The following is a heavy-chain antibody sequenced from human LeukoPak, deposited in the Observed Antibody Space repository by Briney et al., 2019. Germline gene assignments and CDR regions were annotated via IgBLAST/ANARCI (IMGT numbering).Heavy chain of an antibody. D-gene: IGHD3-10*01. CDR1: GFTFSSYG. CDR3: ARVEGLNSGSYSDDY. V-gene: IGHV3-33*01. J-gene: IGHJ4*02. CDR2: IWYDGSNK. Sequence: PGRSLRLSCAASGFTFSSYGMHWVRQAPGKGLEWVAVIWYDGSNKYYADSVKGRFTISRDNSKNTLYLQMNSLRAEDTAVYYCARVEGLNSGSYSDDYWGQGTLVTVSS.